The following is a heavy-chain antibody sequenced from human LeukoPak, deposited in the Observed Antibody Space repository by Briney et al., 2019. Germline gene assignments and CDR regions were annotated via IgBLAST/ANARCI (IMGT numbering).Heavy chain of an antibody. CDR3: ARYAGEWFGELSYYMDV. J-gene: IGHJ6*03. D-gene: IGHD3-10*01. CDR1: GYSISSGYY. V-gene: IGHV4-38-2*02. Sequence: SETLSLTCTVSGYSISSGYYWGWIRQPPGKGLEWIGSIYHSGSTYYNPSLKSRVTISVDTSKNQFSLKLSSVTAADTAVYYCARYAGEWFGELSYYMDVWGKGTTVTVSS. CDR2: IYHSGST.